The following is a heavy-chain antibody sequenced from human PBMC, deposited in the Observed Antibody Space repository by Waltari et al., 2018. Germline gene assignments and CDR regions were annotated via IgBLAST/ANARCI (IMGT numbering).Heavy chain of an antibody. CDR1: GYTFTGYY. J-gene: IGHJ4*02. CDR3: ARGITGTTGDYFDY. CDR2: INPNRGGT. D-gene: IGHD1-7*01. V-gene: IGHV1-2*02. Sequence: HVQVVQSGAEVKRPGASLKFSCKASGYTFTGYYMHWVRQAPGQGLEWRGWINPNRGGTNYAQKFQGRVTMTRDTSISTAYMELSRLRSDDTAVYYCARGITGTTGDYFDYWGQGTLVTVSS.